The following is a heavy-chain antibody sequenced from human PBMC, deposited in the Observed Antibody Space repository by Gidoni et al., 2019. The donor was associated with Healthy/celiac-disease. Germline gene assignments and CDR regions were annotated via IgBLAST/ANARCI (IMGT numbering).Heavy chain of an antibody. CDR1: GFTFSSYD. CDR3: EREGKFVQAFDY. CDR2: IGTAGDT. D-gene: IGHD3-10*01. V-gene: IGHV3-13*01. Sequence: EVQLVESGGGLVQPGGSLRLSCAASGFTFSSYDMHWVRQATGKGLEWVSAIGTAGDTYYPGSVKGRFTISRENAKNSLYLQMNSLRAGDTAVYDCEREGKFVQAFDYWGQGTLVTVSS. J-gene: IGHJ4*02.